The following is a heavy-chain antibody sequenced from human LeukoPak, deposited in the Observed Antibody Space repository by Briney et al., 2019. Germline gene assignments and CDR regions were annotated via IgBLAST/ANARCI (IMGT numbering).Heavy chain of an antibody. J-gene: IGHJ4*02. V-gene: IGHV3-74*01. D-gene: IGHD3-10*01. CDR3: ARDRGTYYYGSGSYGY. Sequence: GGSLRLSCAASGFTFSYYWMHWVRQAPGKGLVWVSRINSDGSSASYADSVKGRFTISRDNAKNTLYLQMNSLRAEDTAVYYCARDRGTYYYGSGSYGYWGQGTLVTVSS. CDR2: INSDGSSA. CDR1: GFTFSYYW.